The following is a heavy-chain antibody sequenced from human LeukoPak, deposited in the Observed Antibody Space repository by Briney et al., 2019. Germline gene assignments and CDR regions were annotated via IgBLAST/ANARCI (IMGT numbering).Heavy chain of an antibody. J-gene: IGHJ4*02. CDR2: ISSSSSYI. CDR3: AREGLDDYVWGSYRYTLFDY. V-gene: IGHV3-21*01. Sequence: GGSLRLSCAASGFTFSSHSMNWVRQAPGKGLEWVSSISSSSSYIYYADSVKGRFTISRDNAKNSLYLQMNSLRAEDTAVYYCAREGLDDYVWGSYRYTLFDYWGQGTLVTVSS. CDR1: GFTFSSHS. D-gene: IGHD3-16*02.